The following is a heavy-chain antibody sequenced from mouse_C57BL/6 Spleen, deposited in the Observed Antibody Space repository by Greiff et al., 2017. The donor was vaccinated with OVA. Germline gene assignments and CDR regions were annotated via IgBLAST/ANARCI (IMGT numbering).Heavy chain of an antibody. V-gene: IGHV1-81*01. D-gene: IGHD1-1*01. Sequence: VQLQESGAELARPGASVKLSCKASGYTFTSYGISWVKQSTGQGLEWIGVIYPRSGNTYYNAKFKGKATLTADNSSSPAYMELRSLTSEDSAVYFCARSAGGSSPYFDVWGTGTTVTVSS. CDR1: GYTFTSYG. J-gene: IGHJ1*03. CDR2: IYPRSGNT. CDR3: ARSAGGSSPYFDV.